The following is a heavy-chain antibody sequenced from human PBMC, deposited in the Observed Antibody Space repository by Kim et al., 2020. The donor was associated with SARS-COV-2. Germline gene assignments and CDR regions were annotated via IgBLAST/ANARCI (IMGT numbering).Heavy chain of an antibody. V-gene: IGHV4-59*01. CDR1: GGSISSYY. D-gene: IGHD3-10*01. J-gene: IGHJ3*02. CDR2: IYYSGST. Sequence: SETLSLTCTVSGGSISSYYWSWIRQPPGKGLEWIGYIYYSGSTNYNPSLKSRVTISVDTSKNQFSLKLSSVTAADTAVYYCARQEARELLWFGEPTGHDAFDIWGQGTMVTVSS. CDR3: ARQEARELLWFGEPTGHDAFDI.